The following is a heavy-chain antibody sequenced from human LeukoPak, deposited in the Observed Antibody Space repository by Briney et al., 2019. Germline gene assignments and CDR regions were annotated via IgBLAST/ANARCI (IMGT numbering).Heavy chain of an antibody. Sequence: GASVKVSCKASGYTFTSYGISWVQQAPGQGLEWMGWISAYNGNTNYAQKLQGRVTMTTDTSTSTAYMELRSLRSDDTAVYYCARGTGFLEWFPYYYYYYYMDVWGKGTTVTVSS. V-gene: IGHV1-18*01. CDR2: ISAYNGNT. CDR1: GYTFTSYG. J-gene: IGHJ6*03. D-gene: IGHD3-3*01. CDR3: ARGTGFLEWFPYYYYYYYMDV.